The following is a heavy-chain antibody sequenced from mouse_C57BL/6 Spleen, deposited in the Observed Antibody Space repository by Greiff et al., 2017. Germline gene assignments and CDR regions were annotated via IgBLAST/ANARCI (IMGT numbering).Heavy chain of an antibody. D-gene: IGHD2-4*01. J-gene: IGHJ1*03. V-gene: IGHV1-4*01. CDR1: GYTFTSYT. Sequence: QVQLKQSGAELARPGASVKMSCKASGYTFTSYTMHWVKQRPGQGLEWIGYINPSSGYTKYNQKFKDKATLTADKSSSTAYMQLSSLTSEDSAVYYCALYDYDEGSYWYFDVWGTGTTVTVSS. CDR2: INPSSGYT. CDR3: ALYDYDEGSYWYFDV.